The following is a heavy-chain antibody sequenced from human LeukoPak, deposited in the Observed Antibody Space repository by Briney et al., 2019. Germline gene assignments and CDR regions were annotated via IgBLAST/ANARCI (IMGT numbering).Heavy chain of an antibody. Sequence: PGGSLRLSCAASGFTVSSNYMSWVRQAPGKGLEWVSVIYSGGSTYYADSVKGRFTISRDNSKNTLYLQMNSLRAEDTAVYYCARLSYSSGSHYNFYFDYWGQGTLVTVSA. CDR1: GFTVSSNY. CDR3: ARLSYSSGSHYNFYFDY. V-gene: IGHV3-66*04. D-gene: IGHD3-10*01. J-gene: IGHJ4*02. CDR2: IYSGGST.